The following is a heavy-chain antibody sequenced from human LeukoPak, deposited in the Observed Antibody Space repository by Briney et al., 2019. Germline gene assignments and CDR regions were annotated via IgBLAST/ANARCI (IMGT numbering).Heavy chain of an antibody. D-gene: IGHD2-2*01. Sequence: GGSLRLSCAASGFTFSDYYMSWIRQAPGKGLEWVSYISSSGSTIYYADSVKGRFTISRDNAKNSLYLQMNSLRAEDTAVYYCAGAVYDEDCSSTSCSPWGQGTLVTVSS. V-gene: IGHV3-11*01. CDR3: AGAVYDEDCSSTSCSP. CDR1: GFTFSDYY. J-gene: IGHJ5*02. CDR2: ISSSGSTI.